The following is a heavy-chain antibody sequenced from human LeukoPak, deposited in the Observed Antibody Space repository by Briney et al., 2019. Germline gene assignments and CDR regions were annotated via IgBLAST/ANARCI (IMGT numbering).Heavy chain of an antibody. Sequence: SETLSLTCTVSGGSISSYYWSWIRQPPGKGLEWIGYIYYSGSTNYNPSLKSRLTIYVDTSKSQFSLKLSSVTAADTAVYYCATSRGYDFWSGYSKYYYYGMDVWGQGTTVTVSS. CDR3: ATSRGYDFWSGYSKYYYYGMDV. D-gene: IGHD3-3*01. J-gene: IGHJ6*02. CDR2: IYYSGST. CDR1: GGSISSYY. V-gene: IGHV4-59*08.